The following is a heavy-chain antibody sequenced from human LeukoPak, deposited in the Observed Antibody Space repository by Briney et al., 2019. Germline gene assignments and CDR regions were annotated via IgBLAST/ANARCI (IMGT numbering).Heavy chain of an antibody. J-gene: IGHJ4*02. Sequence: ASVKVSCKASGYTFTSYGISWVRQAPGQGLEWMGWISAYNGNTNYARKLQGRVTMTTDTSTSTAYMELRSLRSDDTAVCYCARGKITMIVDGSFDYWGQGTLVTVSS. CDR2: ISAYNGNT. CDR1: GYTFTSYG. CDR3: ARGKITMIVDGSFDY. V-gene: IGHV1-18*01. D-gene: IGHD3-22*01.